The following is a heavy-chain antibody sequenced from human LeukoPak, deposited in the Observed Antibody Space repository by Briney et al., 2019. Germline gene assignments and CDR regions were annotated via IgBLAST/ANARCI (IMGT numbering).Heavy chain of an antibody. CDR3: AKAYRGGPPIFDY. J-gene: IGHJ4*02. D-gene: IGHD3-16*01. CDR1: GFTFDDYA. CDR2: ISWNSGSI. V-gene: IGHV3-9*01. Sequence: GGSLRLSCAASGFTFDDYAMYWVRQAPGKGLEWVSGISWNSGSIGYADSVKGRFTISRDNAKNSLYLQMNSLRAEDTALYYCAKAYRGGPPIFDYWGQGTLVTVSS.